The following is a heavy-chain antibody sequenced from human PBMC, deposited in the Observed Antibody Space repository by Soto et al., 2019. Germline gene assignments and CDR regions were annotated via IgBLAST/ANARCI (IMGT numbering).Heavy chain of an antibody. Sequence: QLQLQESGPGLVKPSETLSLTCTVSGGSISSSSYYWGWIRQPPGKGLEWIGSIYYSGSTYYNPSVQSRVTISVDKSKNQFSLKLSSVTAADTAVYYCARPPMVRGNWFDPWGQGTLVTVSS. CDR1: GGSISSSSYY. CDR2: IYYSGST. V-gene: IGHV4-39*01. CDR3: ARPPMVRGNWFDP. J-gene: IGHJ5*02. D-gene: IGHD3-10*01.